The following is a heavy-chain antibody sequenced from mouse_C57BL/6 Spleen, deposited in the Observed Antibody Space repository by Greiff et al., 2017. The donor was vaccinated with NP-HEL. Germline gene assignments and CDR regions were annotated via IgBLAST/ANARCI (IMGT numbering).Heavy chain of an antibody. CDR2: ISSGSSTI. D-gene: IGHD2-4*01. CDR3: AREDYHYAMDY. J-gene: IGHJ4*01. Sequence: EVQGVESGGGLVKPGGSLKLSCTASGFTFSDYGMHWVRQAPEKGLEWVAYISSGSSTIYYADTVKGRFTISRDNAKNTLFLQMTSLRSEDTAMYYCAREDYHYAMDYWGQGTSVTVSS. V-gene: IGHV5-17*01. CDR1: GFTFSDYG.